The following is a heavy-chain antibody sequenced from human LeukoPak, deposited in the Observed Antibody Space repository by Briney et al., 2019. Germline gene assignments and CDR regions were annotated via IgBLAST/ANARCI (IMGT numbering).Heavy chain of an antibody. CDR1: AHSTSIVYY. Sequence: TRSPTCVVSAHSTSIVYYWCWIRQPPGKGVGWVGSISQIASTYYNPTLRSQVTISVDTAKNQFSLKLSSVTAADTTVYYCARDWSYYGSGSLPFYYYYYGMDVWGKGTTVTVSS. J-gene: IGHJ6*04. CDR2: ISQIAST. CDR3: ARDWSYYGSGSLPFYYYYYGMDV. V-gene: IGHV4-38-2*02. D-gene: IGHD3-10*01.